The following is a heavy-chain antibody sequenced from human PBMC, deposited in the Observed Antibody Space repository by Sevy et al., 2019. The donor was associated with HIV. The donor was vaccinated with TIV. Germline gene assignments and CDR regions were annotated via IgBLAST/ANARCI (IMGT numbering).Heavy chain of an antibody. CDR3: AREWGYLKICGYSLDCFDI. CDR1: GGTFSTYG. Sequence: ATVKVSCKASGGTFSTYGISWLRQAPGQGLEWMGAIIPMFGTANYTQKFQGRVTITADESTSTAYMEFSGLRSEDTAVYHCAREWGYLKICGYSLDCFDIWGQGTMVTVSS. J-gene: IGHJ3*02. CDR2: IIPMFGTA. D-gene: IGHD2-21*01. V-gene: IGHV1-69*13.